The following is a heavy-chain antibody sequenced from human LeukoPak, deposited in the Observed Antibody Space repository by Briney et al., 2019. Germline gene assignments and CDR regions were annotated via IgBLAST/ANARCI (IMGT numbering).Heavy chain of an antibody. CDR2: IYYSGST. J-gene: IGHJ5*02. V-gene: IGHV4-39*07. D-gene: IGHD3-10*01. CDR1: GGSISSSSYY. CDR3: ARDRVTMVRGPWFDP. Sequence: SETLSLTCTVSGGSISSSSYYWGWIRQPPGKGLEWSGSIYYSGSTYYNPSLKSRVTISVDTSKNQFSLKLSSVTAADTAVYYCARDRVTMVRGPWFDPWGQGTLVTVSS.